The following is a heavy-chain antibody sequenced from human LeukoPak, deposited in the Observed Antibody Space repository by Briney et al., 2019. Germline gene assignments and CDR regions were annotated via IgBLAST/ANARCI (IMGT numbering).Heavy chain of an antibody. CDR1: GFTFSSYS. V-gene: IGHV3-49*04. CDR2: IRSKAYGGTT. Sequence: PGGSLRLSCAASGFTFSSYSMNWVRQAPGKGLEWVGFIRSKAYGGTTEYAASVKGRFTISRDDSKSIAYLQMNSLKTEDTAVYYCTSGAGGGSFVIFDYWGQGTLVTVSS. CDR3: TSGAGGGSFVIFDY. D-gene: IGHD1-26*01. J-gene: IGHJ4*02.